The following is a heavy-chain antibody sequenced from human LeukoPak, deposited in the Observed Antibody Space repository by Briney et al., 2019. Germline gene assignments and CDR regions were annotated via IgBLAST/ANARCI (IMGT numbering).Heavy chain of an antibody. J-gene: IGHJ4*02. CDR1: GGTFSSYA. Sequence: SVKVSCKASGGTFSSYAISWVRQAPGQGLEWMGGIIPIFGTANYAQKFQGRVTITTDESTSTAYMELSSLRSEDTAVYCCASNKRMGYGGTFDNWGQGNLVTVSS. D-gene: IGHD2-8*01. V-gene: IGHV1-69*05. CDR2: IIPIFGTA. CDR3: ASNKRMGYGGTFDN.